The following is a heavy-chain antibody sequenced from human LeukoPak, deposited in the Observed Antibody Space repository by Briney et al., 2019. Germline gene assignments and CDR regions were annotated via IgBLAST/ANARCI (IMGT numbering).Heavy chain of an antibody. CDR3: ASLVDTAMVYAPGY. Sequence: GGSRRLSCAASGFTFSSYSMNWVRQAPGKGLEWVSSISSSSSYIYYADSVKGRFTISRDNAKNSLYLQMNSLRAADTAVYYCASLVDTAMVYAPGYWGQGTLVTVSS. CDR1: GFTFSSYS. J-gene: IGHJ4*02. V-gene: IGHV3-21*01. D-gene: IGHD5-18*01. CDR2: ISSSSSYI.